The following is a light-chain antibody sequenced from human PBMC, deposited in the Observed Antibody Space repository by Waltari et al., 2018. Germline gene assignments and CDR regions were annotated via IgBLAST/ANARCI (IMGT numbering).Light chain of an antibody. CDR3: QQYGTSPT. CDR1: QSLSSTY. Sequence: EIVLTQSPGTLSLSPGERATLSCRASQSLSSTYLAWYQQKSGQAPRLVNYAASLRATVTPDMFSGSCSGKEFTLTISRLEPEDFAVYYCQQYGTSPTFGGGTMVEIK. J-gene: IGKJ4*01. V-gene: IGKV3-20*01. CDR2: AAS.